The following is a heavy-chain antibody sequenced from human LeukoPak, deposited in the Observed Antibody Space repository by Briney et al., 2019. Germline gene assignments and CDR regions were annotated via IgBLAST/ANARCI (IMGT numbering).Heavy chain of an antibody. V-gene: IGHV1-18*01. J-gene: IGHJ3*02. CDR3: ASLKNYYDSSGYLVTDAFDI. CDR1: GYTFTRYG. D-gene: IGHD3-22*01. CDR2: ISAYNGNR. Sequence: ASVKVSCKASGYTFTRYGISWVRQAPGQGLEWMGWISAYNGNRNYVQKLQGRVTMTTDTSTNTAYMELRSLKSDDTAVYYCASLKNYYDSSGYLVTDAFDIWGQGTMVTVSS.